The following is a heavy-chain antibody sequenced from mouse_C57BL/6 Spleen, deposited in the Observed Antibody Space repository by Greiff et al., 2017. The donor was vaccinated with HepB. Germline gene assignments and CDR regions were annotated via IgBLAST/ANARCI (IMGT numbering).Heavy chain of an antibody. Sequence: VNVVESGAELVRPGTSVKVSCKASGYAFTNYLIEWVKQRPGQGLEWIGVINPGSGGTNYNEKFKGKATLTADKSSSTAYMQLSSLTSEDSAVYFCARGYGSSYVSWFAYWGQGTLVTVSA. CDR3: ARGYGSSYVSWFAY. CDR2: INPGSGGT. J-gene: IGHJ3*01. D-gene: IGHD1-1*01. V-gene: IGHV1-54*01. CDR1: GYAFTNYL.